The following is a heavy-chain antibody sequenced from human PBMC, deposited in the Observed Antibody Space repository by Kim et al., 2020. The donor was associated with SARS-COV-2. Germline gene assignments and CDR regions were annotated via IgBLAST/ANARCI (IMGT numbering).Heavy chain of an antibody. CDR3: ARPPIPTYVGATPFDY. V-gene: IGHV3-30*04. D-gene: IGHD1-26*01. CDR2: ISYDGSNK. J-gene: IGHJ4*02. Sequence: GGSLRLSCAASGFTFSSYAMHWVRQAPGKGLEWVAVISYDGSNKYYADPVKGRFTISRDNSKNTLYLQMNSLRAEDTAVYYCARPPIPTYVGATPFDYWGQGTLVTVSS. CDR1: GFTFSSYA.